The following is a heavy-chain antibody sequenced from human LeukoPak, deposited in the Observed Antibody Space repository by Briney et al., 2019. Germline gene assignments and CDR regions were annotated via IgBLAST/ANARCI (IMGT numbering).Heavy chain of an antibody. CDR3: AKGLHYYGSGSSDY. D-gene: IGHD3-10*01. V-gene: IGHV3-23*01. Sequence: GGSLRLSCAASGFTFSDYAMRWVRQAPGKGLEWVSAISGSGGSTYYADSVKGRFTISRDNSKNTLYLQMNSLRAEDTAVYYCAKGLHYYGSGSSDYWGQGTLVTVSS. CDR1: GFTFSDYA. CDR2: ISGSGGST. J-gene: IGHJ4*02.